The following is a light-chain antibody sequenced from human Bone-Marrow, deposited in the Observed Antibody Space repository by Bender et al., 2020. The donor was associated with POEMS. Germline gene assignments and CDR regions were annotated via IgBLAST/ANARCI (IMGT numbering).Light chain of an antibody. Sequence: QSALTQPASVSGSPGQSITISCTGTSSDVGSEHLVSWYQQHPGKAPKVLISEVTKRPSGVPDRFSGSKSGNTASLTISGLQAEDEADYYCCSYAGTYTLGVFGTGTTVTV. CDR1: SSDVGSEHL. J-gene: IGLJ1*01. CDR2: EVT. CDR3: CSYAGTYTLGV. V-gene: IGLV2-23*02.